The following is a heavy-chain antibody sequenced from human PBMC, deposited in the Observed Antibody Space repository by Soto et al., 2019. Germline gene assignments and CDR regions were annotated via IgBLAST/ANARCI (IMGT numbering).Heavy chain of an antibody. CDR1: GFTFSSYG. D-gene: IGHD3-3*01. CDR3: AKDPDFGVVTGALDY. Sequence: QVQLVESGGGVVQPGRSLRLSCAASGFTFSSYGMHWVRQAPGKGLERVAVISYDGSNKYFADSVKGRFTISRDNSKNTLYLPMNCLGAEDMAMYYCAKDPDFGVVTGALDYWGQGTLVTVSS. J-gene: IGHJ4*02. CDR2: ISYDGSNK. V-gene: IGHV3-30*18.